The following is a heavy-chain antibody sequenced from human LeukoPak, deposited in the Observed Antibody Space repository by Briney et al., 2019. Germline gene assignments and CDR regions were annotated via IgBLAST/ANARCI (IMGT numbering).Heavy chain of an antibody. CDR3: ARASYYYYMDV. CDR2: INHSGST. V-gene: IGHV4-34*01. D-gene: IGHD5-12*01. Sequence: SETLSLTCAVYGGSFSGYYWSWIRQPPGKGLEWIGEINHSGSTNYNPSLKSRVTISVDTSKNQFSLKLSSVTAADTAVYYCARASYYYYMDVWGKGTTVTVSS. J-gene: IGHJ6*03. CDR1: GGSFSGYY.